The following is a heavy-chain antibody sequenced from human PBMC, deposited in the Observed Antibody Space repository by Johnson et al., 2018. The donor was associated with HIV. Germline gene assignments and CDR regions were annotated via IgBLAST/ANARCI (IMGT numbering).Heavy chain of an antibody. V-gene: IGHV3-30*04. CDR3: AREAGPWDAFDI. J-gene: IGHJ3*02. CDR2: ISYDASNK. Sequence: QVQLVESGGGVVQPGRSLRIYCAVSEFSFSNYAMHWVRLAPGKGLQWVAVISYDASNKYYADSVRGRFTISRDNSKNTLYLQMNSLRAEDTAVYYCAREAGPWDAFDIWGQGTMVTVSS. CDR1: EFSFSNYA.